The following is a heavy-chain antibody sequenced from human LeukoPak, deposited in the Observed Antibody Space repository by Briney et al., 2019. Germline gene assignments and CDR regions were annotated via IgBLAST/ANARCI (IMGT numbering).Heavy chain of an antibody. V-gene: IGHV3-30*18. CDR3: AKDDYYDTSGYRD. Sequence: GGSLRLSCAASGFTFSSYAMSWVRQAPGKGLEWVAVISYDVGKKYYADSVKGRFTISRDNSKNTLYLQMNSLRAEDTAVYYCAKDDYYDTSGYRDWGQGTLVTVSS. J-gene: IGHJ4*02. D-gene: IGHD3-22*01. CDR2: ISYDVGKK. CDR1: GFTFSSYA.